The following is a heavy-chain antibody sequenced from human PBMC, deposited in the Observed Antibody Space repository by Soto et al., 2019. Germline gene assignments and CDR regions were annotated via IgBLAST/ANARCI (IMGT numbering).Heavy chain of an antibody. CDR1: GFTFSSYG. CDR3: ANQNVLSGSYYFDY. D-gene: IGHD1-26*01. J-gene: IGHJ4*02. V-gene: IGHV3-30*18. Sequence: GESLKISCAASGFTFSSYGMHWVRQAPGKGLEWVAVISYDGSNKYYADSVKGRFTISRDNSKNTLYLQMNSLRAEDTAVYYCANQNVLSGSYYFDYWGQGTLVTVSS. CDR2: ISYDGSNK.